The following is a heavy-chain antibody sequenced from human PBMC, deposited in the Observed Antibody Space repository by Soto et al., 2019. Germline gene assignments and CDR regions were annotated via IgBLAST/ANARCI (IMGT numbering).Heavy chain of an antibody. CDR1: GYTFTSYG. Sequence: QVQLVQSGAEVKKPGASVKVSCKASGYTFTSYGISWVRQAPGQGLEWMGWISAYNSNTNYAQKLQGRVTMTTDTSTSTAYMELRSLRSDDTAVYYCARVEGSSWYGGGVHDAFDIWGQGTMVTVSS. CDR3: ARVEGSSWYGGGVHDAFDI. J-gene: IGHJ3*02. D-gene: IGHD6-13*01. CDR2: ISAYNSNT. V-gene: IGHV1-18*01.